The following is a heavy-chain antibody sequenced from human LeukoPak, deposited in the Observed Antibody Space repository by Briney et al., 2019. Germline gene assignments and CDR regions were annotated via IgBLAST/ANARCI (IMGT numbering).Heavy chain of an antibody. CDR2: INSDGSST. CDR3: ARGLGSSTSRHTFDI. Sequence: PGGSLRLSCAASGFTFSSYWMHWVRQAPGKGLVWVSRINSDGSSTSYADSVKGRFTISRDNSKNTLYLQMNSLSAEDTAIYYCARGLGSSTSRHTFDIWGQGTMVTVSS. D-gene: IGHD2-2*01. CDR1: GFTFSSYW. V-gene: IGHV3-74*01. J-gene: IGHJ3*02.